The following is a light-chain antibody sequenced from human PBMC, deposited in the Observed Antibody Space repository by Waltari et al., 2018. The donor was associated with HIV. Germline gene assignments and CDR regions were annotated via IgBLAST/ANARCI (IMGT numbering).Light chain of an antibody. CDR3: QQRSNWIT. V-gene: IGKV3-11*01. CDR2: DAS. J-gene: IGKJ5*01. CDR1: QSVRNY. Sequence: ENVLTQSPATLSLSPGERANLSCRASQSVRNYLAWFQQKPGQPPRLLIYDASNRATGVPDRFSGSGSGTDFTLTISNLEPEDFAVYYCQQRSNWITFGQGTRLEIK.